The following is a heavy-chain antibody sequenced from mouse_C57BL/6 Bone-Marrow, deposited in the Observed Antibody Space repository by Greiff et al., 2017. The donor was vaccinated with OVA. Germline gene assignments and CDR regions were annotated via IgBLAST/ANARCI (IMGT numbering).Heavy chain of an antibody. V-gene: IGHV5-17*01. CDR2: ISSGSSTI. Sequence: EVQRVESGGGLVKPGGSLKLSCAASGFTFSDYGMHWVRQAPEKGLEWVAYISSGSSTIYYADTVKGRFTISRDNAKNTLFLQMTSLRSEDTAMYYCARGGSKPYYYAMDYWGQGTSVTVSS. CDR3: ARGGSKPYYYAMDY. D-gene: IGHD1-1*02. CDR1: GFTFSDYG. J-gene: IGHJ4*01.